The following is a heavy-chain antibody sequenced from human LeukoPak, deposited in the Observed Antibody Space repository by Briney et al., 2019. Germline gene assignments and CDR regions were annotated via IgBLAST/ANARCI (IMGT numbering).Heavy chain of an antibody. CDR2: INPNSGGT. Sequence: ASVKVSCKAFGYTFTGYYMHWVRQAPGQGPEWMGRINPNSGGTNYAQKFQGRVTMTRDTSISTAYMELSRLRSDDTAVYYCARDLGRNYYYDMDVWGQGTTVTVSS. CDR1: GYTFTGYY. CDR3: ARDLGRNYYYDMDV. V-gene: IGHV1-2*06. J-gene: IGHJ6*02.